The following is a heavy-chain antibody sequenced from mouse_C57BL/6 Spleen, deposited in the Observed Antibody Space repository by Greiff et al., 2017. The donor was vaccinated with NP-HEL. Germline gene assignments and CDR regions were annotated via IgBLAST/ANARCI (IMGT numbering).Heavy chain of an antibody. Sequence: DVMLVESGGGLVKPGGSLKLSCAASGFTFSSYAMSWVRQTPEKRLEWVATISDGGSYTYYPDNVKGRFTISRDNAKNNLYLQMSHLKSEDTAMYYCARDRVTTVVATSGYFDYWGQGTTLTVSS. D-gene: IGHD1-1*01. V-gene: IGHV5-4*01. CDR3: ARDRVTTVVATSGYFDY. CDR2: ISDGGSYT. J-gene: IGHJ2*01. CDR1: GFTFSSYA.